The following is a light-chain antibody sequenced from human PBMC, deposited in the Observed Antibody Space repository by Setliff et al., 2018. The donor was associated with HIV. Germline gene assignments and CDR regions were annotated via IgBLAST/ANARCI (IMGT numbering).Light chain of an antibody. J-gene: IGLJ3*02. CDR2: EVN. CDR3: FAYAGNNNWV. CDR1: TSDVGGYNF. Sequence: QSVLTQPRSVSGSPGQSVTISCTGTTSDVGGYNFVSWYQQRPGKAPKLMLYEVNKRPSGVPDRFSGSKSGNTASLTVSGLQAEDEADYYCFAYAGNNNWVFGGGTK. V-gene: IGLV2-11*01.